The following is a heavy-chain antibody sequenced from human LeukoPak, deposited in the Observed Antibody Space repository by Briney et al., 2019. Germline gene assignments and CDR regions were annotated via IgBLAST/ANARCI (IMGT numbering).Heavy chain of an antibody. J-gene: IGHJ4*02. CDR3: ARKGFGSGSYSY. D-gene: IGHD3-10*01. CDR1: GGSFSGYY. V-gene: IGHV4-34*01. Sequence: SETLSLTCAVYGGSFSGYYWSWIRQPPGKRLEWIGEINHSGSTNYNPSLKSRVTISVDTSKNQFSLKLSSVTAADTAVYYCARKGFGSGSYSYWGQGTLVTVSS. CDR2: INHSGST.